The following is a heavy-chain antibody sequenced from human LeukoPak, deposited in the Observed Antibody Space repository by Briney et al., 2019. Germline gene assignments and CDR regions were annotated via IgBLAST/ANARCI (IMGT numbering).Heavy chain of an antibody. J-gene: IGHJ6*03. V-gene: IGHV3-74*01. CDR1: GFTFSSYW. Sequence: GGSLRLSCAASGFTFSSYWMHWVRQAPGKGLVWVSRINSDGSSTSYADSVKGRFTISRDNAKNTLYLQMNSLRAEDTAVYYCARGTGEYYDFWSGYLSRMYYYYMDVWGKGTTVTVSS. CDR3: ARGTGEYYDFWSGYLSRMYYYYMDV. CDR2: INSDGSST. D-gene: IGHD3-3*01.